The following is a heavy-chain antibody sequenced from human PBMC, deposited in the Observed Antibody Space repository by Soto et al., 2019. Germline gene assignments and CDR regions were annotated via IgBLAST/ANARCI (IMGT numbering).Heavy chain of an antibody. D-gene: IGHD3-22*01. CDR2: VNSDESST. J-gene: IGHJ4*01. CDR1: GFTFSNYY. CDR3: AREGDGTTGYYQDY. Sequence: PGGSLRLSCAAYGFTFSNYYMHWVRQAPGKGLVWVSRVNSDESSTSYADSVKGRFTISRDNAKKTLYLQMNSMRAEDTAVYYCAREGDGTTGYYQDYWGHGRLVTVSS. V-gene: IGHV3-74*01.